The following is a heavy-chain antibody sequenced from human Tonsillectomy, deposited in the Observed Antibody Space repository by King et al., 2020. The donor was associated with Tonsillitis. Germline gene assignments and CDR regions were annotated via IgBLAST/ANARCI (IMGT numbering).Heavy chain of an antibody. J-gene: IGHJ4*02. CDR2: ISGSGGST. Sequence: VQLVESGGGLVQPGGSLRLSCAASGFTFSSYAMSWVRQAPGKGLEWVSTISGSGGSTYYADSVKGRFTISRDNSKNTLYLQMNSLRAEDTAVYYCAKGGETMWYCSGGSCYPFYYWGQGTLVTVSS. V-gene: IGHV3-23*04. CDR1: GFTFSSYA. CDR3: AKGGETMWYCSGGSCYPFYY. D-gene: IGHD2-15*01.